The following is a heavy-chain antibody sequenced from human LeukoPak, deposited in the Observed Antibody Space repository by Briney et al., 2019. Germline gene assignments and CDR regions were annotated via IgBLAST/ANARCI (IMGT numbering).Heavy chain of an antibody. D-gene: IGHD3-10*01. J-gene: IGHJ6*03. CDR1: GFTFSSYW. Sequence: PGGSLRLSCAASGFTFSSYWMHWVRQAPGKGLVWVSRINSDGSSTSYADSVKGRFTISRDKAKNTLYLQMNSLRAEDTAVYFCAKDQFKPSGISMLRGVRGYYYNMDVWGKGTTVTISS. CDR3: AKDQFKPSGISMLRGVRGYYYNMDV. CDR2: INSDGSST. V-gene: IGHV3-74*01.